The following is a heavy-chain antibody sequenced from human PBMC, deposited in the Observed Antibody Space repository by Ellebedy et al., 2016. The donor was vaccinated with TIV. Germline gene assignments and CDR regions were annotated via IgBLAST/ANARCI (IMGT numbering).Heavy chain of an antibody. Sequence: GGSLRLXCAASGFTLSGYWMHWVRQVPGKGLVWVSRINNDGSSTSYADSVKDRFTISRDNAKNTLFLQMNSLRAEDTSIYYCARAGGRLGLNVWGQGTTVTVSS. CDR1: GFTLSGYW. CDR2: INNDGSST. D-gene: IGHD2-8*02. CDR3: ARAGGRLGLNV. J-gene: IGHJ6*02. V-gene: IGHV3-74*01.